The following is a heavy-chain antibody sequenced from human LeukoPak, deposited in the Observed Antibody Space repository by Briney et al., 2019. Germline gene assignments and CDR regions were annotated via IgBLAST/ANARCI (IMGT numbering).Heavy chain of an antibody. Sequence: GGSLRLSCAASRFTFSCYSMHWVRQAPGKGLEWVAIISYDGSNKYYADSVKGRFSISRDNSKHTLYLQMNSLRPEDTSVYYCARGWGNSGYDVDYWGQGTLVTVSS. J-gene: IGHJ4*02. D-gene: IGHD5-12*01. V-gene: IGHV3-30*04. CDR3: ARGWGNSGYDVDY. CDR1: RFTFSCYS. CDR2: ISYDGSNK.